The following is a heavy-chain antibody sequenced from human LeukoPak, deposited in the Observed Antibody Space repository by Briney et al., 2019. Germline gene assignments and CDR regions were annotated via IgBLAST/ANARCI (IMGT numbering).Heavy chain of an antibody. J-gene: IGHJ4*02. Sequence: PWGSLRLSCAASGFTFSSYSMNWVRQAPGRGLEWVSYISTSSSYTNYADSVKGRFTISRDNARNSLYLQMNSLRAEDTAVYYCAREVYGMGTYLIDYWGQGTLVIISS. CDR1: GFTFSSYS. D-gene: IGHD3-10*01. CDR2: ISTSSSYT. V-gene: IGHV3-21*05. CDR3: AREVYGMGTYLIDY.